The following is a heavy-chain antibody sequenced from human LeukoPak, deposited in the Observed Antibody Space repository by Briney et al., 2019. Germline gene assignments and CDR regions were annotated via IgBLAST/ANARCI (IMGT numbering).Heavy chain of an antibody. CDR1: GGSISSSSYY. D-gene: IGHD1-26*01. CDR2: IYCSRST. CDR3: ARESGIVGATFDY. J-gene: IGHJ4*02. Sequence: SQALSLTCTVSGGSISSSSYYWGWIRQPPGKGLEWIGYIYCSRSTDYTPSLKRRVTISVVTSKNQFSLKLSSVTAADTAVYYCARESGIVGATFDYWGQGTLVTVSS. V-gene: IGHV4-30-4*08.